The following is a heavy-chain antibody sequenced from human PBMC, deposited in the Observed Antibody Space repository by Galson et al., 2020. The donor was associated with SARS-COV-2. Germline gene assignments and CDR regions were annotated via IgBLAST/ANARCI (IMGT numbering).Heavy chain of an antibody. CDR2: IWYDGSNK. D-gene: IGHD6-19*01. CDR1: GFTFSSYG. CDR3: ARVNLQWLVHHYGMDV. V-gene: IGHV3-33*01. Sequence: TGGSLRHSCAASGFTFSSYGMHWVRQAPGKGLEWVAVIWYDGSNKYYADSVKGRFTISRDNSKNTLYLQMNSLRAEDTAVYYCARVNLQWLVHHYGMDVWGQGTTVTVSS. J-gene: IGHJ6*02.